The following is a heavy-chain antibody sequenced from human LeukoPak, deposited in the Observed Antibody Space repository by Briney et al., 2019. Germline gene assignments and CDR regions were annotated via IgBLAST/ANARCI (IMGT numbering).Heavy chain of an antibody. V-gene: IGHV3-23*01. J-gene: IGHJ4*02. CDR3: VKDYQVGSSPAFGDS. D-gene: IGHD1-26*01. Sequence: PGGSLRLSCAASGFTFSSHAMSWVRQAPGKGLEWVSGLIENGVTTYYADSVKGRFTISRDNYRNTMYLQMNSLRAEDTAVYYCVKDYQVGSSPAFGDSWGQGTLVTVSS. CDR1: GFTFSSHA. CDR2: LIENGVTT.